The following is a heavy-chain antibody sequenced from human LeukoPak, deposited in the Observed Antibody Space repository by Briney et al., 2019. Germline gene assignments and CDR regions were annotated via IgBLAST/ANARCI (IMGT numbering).Heavy chain of an antibody. V-gene: IGHV3-49*04. J-gene: IGHJ4*02. D-gene: IGHD6-13*01. Sequence: GGSLRLSCTASGFTFGDYAMSWARQAPGKGLEWVGFIRSKAYGGTTEYAASVKGRFTISRDDSKSIAYLQMNSLKTEDTAVYYCTSGLLPWMGPYSSSWYETIFDYWGQGTLVTVSS. CDR2: IRSKAYGGTT. CDR1: GFTFGDYA. CDR3: TSGLLPWMGPYSSSWYETIFDY.